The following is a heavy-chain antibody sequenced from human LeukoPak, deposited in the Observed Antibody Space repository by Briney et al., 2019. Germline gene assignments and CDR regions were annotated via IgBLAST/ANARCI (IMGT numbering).Heavy chain of an antibody. CDR2: IIPILGIA. V-gene: IGHV1-69*04. J-gene: IGHJ5*02. D-gene: IGHD3-3*01. CDR1: GGTFSSYA. CDR3: ARDPITISPNWFDP. Sequence: SVKVSCKASGGTFSSYAISWVRQAPGQGLEWMGRIIPILGIANYAQKFQSRVTITADKSTSTAYMELSSLRSEDTAVYYCARDPITISPNWFDPWGQGTLVTVSS.